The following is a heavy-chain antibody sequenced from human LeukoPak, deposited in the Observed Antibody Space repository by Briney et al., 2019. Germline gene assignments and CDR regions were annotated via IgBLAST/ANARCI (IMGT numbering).Heavy chain of an antibody. Sequence: GGSLRLSCAASGFTFSDYYMSWIRQAPGKGLEWVSYISSSGSTIYYADSVKGRFTISRDNAENSLYLQMNSLRAEDTAVYYCAREYYYDSSGYFYWGQGTLVTVSS. J-gene: IGHJ4*02. V-gene: IGHV3-11*01. CDR2: ISSSGSTI. CDR1: GFTFSDYY. D-gene: IGHD3-22*01. CDR3: AREYYYDSSGYFY.